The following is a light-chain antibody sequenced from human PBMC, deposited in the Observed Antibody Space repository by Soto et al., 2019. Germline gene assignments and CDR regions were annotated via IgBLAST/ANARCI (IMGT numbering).Light chain of an antibody. V-gene: IGLV4-69*01. Sequence: QLVLTQSPSASASLGASVKLTCTLSSRLSSYAIAWHQKQPGKSPRYLMDLNNDGSHTKGDGIPDRFSGSSSGAERYLIISSLQSEYESDYYCQTWGTGFQVFGGGTKLTVL. CDR2: LNNDGSH. J-gene: IGLJ2*01. CDR1: SRLSSYA. CDR3: QTWGTGFQV.